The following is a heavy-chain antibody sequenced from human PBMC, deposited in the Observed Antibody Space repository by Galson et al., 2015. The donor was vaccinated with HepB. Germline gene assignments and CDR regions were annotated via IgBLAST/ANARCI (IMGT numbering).Heavy chain of an antibody. Sequence: QSGAEVKKPGESLKISCKGSGYSFTSYWIGWVRQMPGKGLEWMGIIYPGDSDTRYSPSFQGQVTISADKSISTAYLQWSSLKASDTAMYYCVRLFAIFGVVTPRGHWFDPWGQGTLVTVSS. CDR2: IYPGDSDT. CDR1: GYSFTSYW. CDR3: VRLFAIFGVVTPRGHWFDP. V-gene: IGHV5-51*01. J-gene: IGHJ5*02. D-gene: IGHD3-3*01.